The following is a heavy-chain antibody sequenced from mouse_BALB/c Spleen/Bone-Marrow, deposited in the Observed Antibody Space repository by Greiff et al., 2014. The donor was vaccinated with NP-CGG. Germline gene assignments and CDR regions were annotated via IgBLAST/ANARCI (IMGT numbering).Heavy chain of an antibody. CDR3: ARAPLYYGSSIYAMDY. J-gene: IGHJ4*01. CDR1: GFSLTSYG. V-gene: IGHV2-9*02. Sequence: QVQLKESGPGLVAPSQSLSLTCTVSGFSLTSYGVHWVRQPPGKGLEWLGVIWASGSTNYNSALMSRLSISKDNSKSQVFLKMNSLQTDDTAMYYCARAPLYYGSSIYAMDYWGQGTSVTVSS. D-gene: IGHD1-1*01. CDR2: IWASGST.